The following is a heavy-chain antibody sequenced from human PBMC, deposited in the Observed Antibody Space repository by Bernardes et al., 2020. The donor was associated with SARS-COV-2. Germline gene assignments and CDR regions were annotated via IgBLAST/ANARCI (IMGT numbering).Heavy chain of an antibody. CDR3: ARMETASPTSPKVFPLSLCSTQPDGNVVIIDP. J-gene: IGHJ5*02. V-gene: IGHV3-33*01. Sequence: GSLSLSCAASGFTFSRYGMHWVRPAPGKGLEWVAVIWYDGSNKYYADSVKGRFTISRDNSKNTLYLQMNSLRAEDTAVYYCARMETASPTSPKVFPLSLCSTQPDGNVVIIDP. CDR2: IWYDGSNK. CDR1: GFTFSRYG. D-gene: IGHD2-21*02.